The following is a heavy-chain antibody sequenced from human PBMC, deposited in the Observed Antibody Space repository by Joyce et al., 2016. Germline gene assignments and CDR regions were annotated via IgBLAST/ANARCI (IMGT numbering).Heavy chain of an antibody. CDR2: VSASGTAT. V-gene: IGHV3-23*01. Sequence: SGFTFSSYAMSWVRQSSGKGLEGVSTVSASGTATYYADSVKGRFTISRDNSQNSLYLQMNGLRAEDTAVYYCATWATTNYDFWSGYSYYFDYWGQGTLVTVSS. J-gene: IGHJ4*02. D-gene: IGHD3-3*01. CDR1: GFTFSSYA. CDR3: ATWATTNYDFWSGYSYYFDY.